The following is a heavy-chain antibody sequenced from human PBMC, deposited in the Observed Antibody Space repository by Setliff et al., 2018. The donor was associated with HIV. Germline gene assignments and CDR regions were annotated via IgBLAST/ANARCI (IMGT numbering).Heavy chain of an antibody. CDR1: GGSFSGYY. J-gene: IGHJ4*02. CDR2: INHSGST. Sequence: PSETLSLTCAVYGGSFSGYYWSWIRQPPGKGLEWIGEINHSGSTKYNPSLKSRVTISSGTSKNQFSLKMTSVTAADTAVYYCATGITVAPDYWGQGSLVTVSS. CDR3: ATGITVAPDY. V-gene: IGHV4-34*01. D-gene: IGHD6-19*01.